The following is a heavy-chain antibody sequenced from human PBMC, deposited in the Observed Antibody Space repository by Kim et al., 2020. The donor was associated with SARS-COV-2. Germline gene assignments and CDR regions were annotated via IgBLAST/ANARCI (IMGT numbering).Heavy chain of an antibody. Sequence: AAPVKGRFTISRDDSRNTLCLQMTSLETDDTAVYYCTTFVGTCTRGFFDYWGQGTLVTVSS. J-gene: IGHJ4*02. V-gene: IGHV3-15*01. CDR3: TTFVGTCTRGFFDY. D-gene: IGHD1-26*01.